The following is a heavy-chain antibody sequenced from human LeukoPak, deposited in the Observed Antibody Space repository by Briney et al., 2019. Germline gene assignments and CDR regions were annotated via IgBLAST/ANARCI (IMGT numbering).Heavy chain of an antibody. D-gene: IGHD2-2*01. J-gene: IGHJ6*02. V-gene: IGHV3-30-3*01. Sequence: PGGSLRLSCAASGFTFSSYAMHWVRQAPGKGLEWEAVISYDGSNKYYADSVKGRFTISRDNSKNTLYLQMNSLRAEDTAVYYCARDPVAPDYYYYGMDVWGQGTTVTVSS. CDR1: GFTFSSYA. CDR3: ARDPVAPDYYYYGMDV. CDR2: ISYDGSNK.